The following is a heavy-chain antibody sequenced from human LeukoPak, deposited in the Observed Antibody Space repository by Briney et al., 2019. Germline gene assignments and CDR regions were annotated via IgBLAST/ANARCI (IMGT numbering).Heavy chain of an antibody. CDR2: IYPVDSYT. Sequence: GEALKISCKASGYSFTFTKNWIGRVRQVPGKGLEWIGIIYPVDSYTRYNPSFQGQVTISVDKSISTTYLQWSSLKASDTAIYYCARHLATVTASRQYYFYGMDVWGEGTTVTVSS. D-gene: IGHD4-17*01. J-gene: IGHJ6*04. V-gene: IGHV5-51*01. CDR1: GYSFTFTKNW. CDR3: ARHLATVTASRQYYFYGMDV.